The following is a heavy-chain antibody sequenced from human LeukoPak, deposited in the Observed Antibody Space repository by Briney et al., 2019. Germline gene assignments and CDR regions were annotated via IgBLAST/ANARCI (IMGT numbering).Heavy chain of an antibody. CDR1: GFTLSHYY. D-gene: IGHD5-24*01. V-gene: IGHV3-11*01. CDR2: ISSSGDTI. CDR3: ARQGSEIYY. Sequence: PGGSLRLSCAASGFTLSHYYMTWIRQAPGKGLEWLSCISSSGDTIYYADSVKGRFTVSRDNAENSLYLQMNSLRAEDTAMYYCARQGSEIYYWGQGTLVNVSS. J-gene: IGHJ4*02.